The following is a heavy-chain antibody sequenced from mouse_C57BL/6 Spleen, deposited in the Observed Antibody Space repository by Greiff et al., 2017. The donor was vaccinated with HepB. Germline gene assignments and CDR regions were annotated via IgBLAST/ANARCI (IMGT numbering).Heavy chain of an antibody. J-gene: IGHJ2*01. CDR3: ARVGAGIGYFDY. D-gene: IGHD3-3*01. V-gene: IGHV3-6*01. CDR2: ISYDGSN. CDR1: GYSITSGYY. Sequence: DVQLQESGPGLVKPSQSLSLTCSVTGYSITSGYYWNWIRQFPGNKLEWMGYISYDGSNNYNPSLKNRISITRDTSKNQFFLKLNSVTTEDTATYYCARVGAGIGYFDYWGQGTTLTVSS.